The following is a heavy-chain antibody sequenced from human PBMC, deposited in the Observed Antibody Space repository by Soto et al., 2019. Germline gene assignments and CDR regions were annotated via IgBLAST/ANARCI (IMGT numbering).Heavy chain of an antibody. D-gene: IGHD3-10*01. J-gene: IGHJ4*02. V-gene: IGHV1-69*05. CDR3: ARDWAVYYGSGTLY. CDR2: IIPIFGTA. Sequence: SVKVSCKASGGTFSSYAISWVRQAPGQGLEWMGGIIPIFGTANYAQKFQGRVTMTRDTSTSTVYMELSSLRSEDTAVYYCARDWAVYYGSGTLYWGQGTLVTVSS. CDR1: GGTFSSYA.